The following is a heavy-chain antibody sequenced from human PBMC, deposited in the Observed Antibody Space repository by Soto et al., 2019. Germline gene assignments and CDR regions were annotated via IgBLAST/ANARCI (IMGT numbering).Heavy chain of an antibody. CDR1: GGSISSYY. J-gene: IGHJ4*02. V-gene: IGHV4-59*01. Sequence: PSETLSLTCTVSGGSISSYYWSWIRQPPGKGLEWVGYIYYSGSTNYNPSIKSRVTISVDTSKNQFSLKLSSVTAADTAVYYCARMGSGWYFGYWGQGTLVTVSS. D-gene: IGHD6-19*01. CDR2: IYYSGST. CDR3: ARMGSGWYFGY.